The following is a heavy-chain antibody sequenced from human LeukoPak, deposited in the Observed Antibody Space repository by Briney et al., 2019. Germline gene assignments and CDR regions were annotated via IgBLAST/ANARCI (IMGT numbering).Heavy chain of an antibody. V-gene: IGHV1-18*01. D-gene: IGHD3-3*01. CDR1: GYTFTSYG. CDR3: ARDKRNFWSGYYVYYYYYMDV. Sequence: ASVKASCKASGYTFTSYGISWVRQAPGQGLEWMGWISAYNGNTNYAQKLQGRVTMTTDTSTSTAYMELRSLRSDDTAVYYCARDKRNFWSGYYVYYYYYMDVWGKGTTVTVSS. J-gene: IGHJ6*03. CDR2: ISAYNGNT.